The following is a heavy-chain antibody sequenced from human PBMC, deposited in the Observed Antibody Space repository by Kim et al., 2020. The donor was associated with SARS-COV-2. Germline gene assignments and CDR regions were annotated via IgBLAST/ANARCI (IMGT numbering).Heavy chain of an antibody. Sequence: ASVKVSCKASGYTFTSYAMHWVRQAPGQRLEWMGWINAGNGNTKYSQKFQGRVTITRDTSASTAYMELSSLRSEDSAVYYCARDQGWTVITLYYYGMDVWGQGTTVTVSS. CDR2: INAGNGNT. CDR3: ARDQGWTVITLYYYGMDV. J-gene: IGHJ6*02. V-gene: IGHV1-3*01. CDR1: GYTFTSYA. D-gene: IGHD3-22*01.